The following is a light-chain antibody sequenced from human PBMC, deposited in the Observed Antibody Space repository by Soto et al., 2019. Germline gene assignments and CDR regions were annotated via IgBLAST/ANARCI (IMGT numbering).Light chain of an antibody. Sequence: VLTKYPGTLSLSAGERSTLSCRASQSVNNNYLAWYQQKPGQSPRLLIYGASIRATAIPDRFSGSGSGTDFTLTISRLEPEDSAVYYCQQHSRSITFGGGTKVDIK. V-gene: IGKV3-20*01. J-gene: IGKJ4*01. CDR3: QQHSRSIT. CDR2: GAS. CDR1: QSVNNNY.